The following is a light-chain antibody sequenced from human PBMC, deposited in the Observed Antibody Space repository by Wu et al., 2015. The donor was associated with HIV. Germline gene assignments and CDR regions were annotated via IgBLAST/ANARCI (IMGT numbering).Light chain of an antibody. CDR3: QQYGSSPET. Sequence: EIVLMQSPGTLSLSPGERATLSCRASQSVSSNYLAWYQQKPGQAPRLLIYGASSRATGIPDRFSGSGSGTDFTLTISRLEPEDFVVYYCQQYGSSPETFGQGTKLEIK. CDR1: QSVSSNY. J-gene: IGKJ2*01. V-gene: IGKV3-20*01. CDR2: GAS.